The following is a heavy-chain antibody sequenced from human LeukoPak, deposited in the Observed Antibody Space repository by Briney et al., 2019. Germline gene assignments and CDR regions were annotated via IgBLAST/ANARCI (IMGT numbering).Heavy chain of an antibody. J-gene: IGHJ5*02. CDR3: ARDPRALYSYGTNWFDP. CDR2: ISAYNGNT. CDR1: GYAFTSYG. V-gene: IGHV1-18*01. Sequence: ASVKVSCKASGYAFTSYGISWVRQAPGQGLEWMGWISAYNGNTNYAQKLQGRVTMTTDTSTSTAYMELRSLRSDDTAVYYCARDPRALYSYGTNWFDPWGQGTLVTVSS. D-gene: IGHD5-18*01.